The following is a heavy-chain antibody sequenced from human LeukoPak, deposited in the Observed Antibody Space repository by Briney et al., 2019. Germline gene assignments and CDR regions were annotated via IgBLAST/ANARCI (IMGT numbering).Heavy chain of an antibody. Sequence: PGGSLRLSCAASGFIFSDYYMSWIRQAPGKGLEWVSYISSSGSAIYYADSVKGRFTISRDNAKNSLYLQMSSLRAEDTAVYYCARGLSGSYYTVDYWGQGTLVTVSS. CDR3: ARGLSGSYYTVDY. J-gene: IGHJ4*02. D-gene: IGHD1-26*01. CDR1: GFIFSDYY. V-gene: IGHV3-11*01. CDR2: ISSSGSAI.